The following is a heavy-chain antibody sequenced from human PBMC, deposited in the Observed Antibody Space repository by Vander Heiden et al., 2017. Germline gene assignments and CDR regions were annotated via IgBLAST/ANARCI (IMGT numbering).Heavy chain of an antibody. CDR2: ISRSSSTI. J-gene: IGHJ4*02. CDR1: GFTFSSYS. CDR3: AREPGGELLPDY. Sequence: EVQLVEPGGGLVQPGGSLRLSCAASGFTFSSYSMNWVRQAPGKGLEWVSDISRSSSTIYYADSVKGRFTISRDNAKNSLYLQMNSRRAEDTAVYYCAREPGGELLPDYWGQGTLVTVSS. V-gene: IGHV3-48*01. D-gene: IGHD1-26*01.